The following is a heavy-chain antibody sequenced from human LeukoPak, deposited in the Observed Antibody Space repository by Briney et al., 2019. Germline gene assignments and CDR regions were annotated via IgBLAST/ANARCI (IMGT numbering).Heavy chain of an antibody. CDR2: ISGSGGST. V-gene: IGHV3-23*01. J-gene: IGHJ4*02. CDR1: GFTFSSYA. D-gene: IGHD6-6*01. Sequence: GGSLRLSCAASGFTFSSYAMSWVRQAPGKGLEWVSAISGSGGSTSYAQKFQGRVTITADESTSTAYMELSSLRSEDTAVYYCARGIAARPGAYYFDYWGQGTLVTVSS. CDR3: ARGIAARPGAYYFDY.